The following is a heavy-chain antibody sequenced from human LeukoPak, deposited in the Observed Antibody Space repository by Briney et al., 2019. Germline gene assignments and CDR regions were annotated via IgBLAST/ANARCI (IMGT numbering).Heavy chain of an antibody. D-gene: IGHD3-10*01. CDR1: GYTFTSYA. J-gene: IGHJ4*02. CDR3: ARAVNYYYGSGDFDY. CDR2: INAGNGNT. Sequence: GASVKVSCKASGYTFTSYAMHWVRQAPGQRLEWMGWINAGNGNTKYSQKFQGRVTITRDTSASTAYMELSSLRSEDTAVYYCARAVNYYYGSGDFDYWGQGTLVTVSS. V-gene: IGHV1-3*01.